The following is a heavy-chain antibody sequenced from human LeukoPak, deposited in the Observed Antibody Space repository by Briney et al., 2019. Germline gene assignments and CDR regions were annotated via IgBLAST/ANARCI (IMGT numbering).Heavy chain of an antibody. Sequence: GSSMNISYAASGYIFTCYWISWVRPLARKGQGWMGRIDPSDSYTNYSTSFQGHVTTSADKSNSTAYPQWSSLKASDTAVYYCARLSDSGGWYHFDYWGQGTLVTVSS. CDR1: GYIFTCYW. CDR2: IDPSDSYT. D-gene: IGHD6-19*01. J-gene: IGHJ4*02. V-gene: IGHV5-10-1*01. CDR3: ARLSDSGGWYHFDY.